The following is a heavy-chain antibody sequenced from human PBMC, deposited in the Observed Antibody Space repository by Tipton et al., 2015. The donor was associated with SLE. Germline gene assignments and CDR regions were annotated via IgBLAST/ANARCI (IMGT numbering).Heavy chain of an antibody. CDR2: IYYSGST. J-gene: IGHJ6*03. V-gene: IGHV4-59*11. Sequence: TLSLTCTVSGGSISSHYWSWIRQPPGKGLEWIGYIYYSGSTNYNPSLKSRVTISIDTSKNQVSLTVNSVTAADTAVYYCARSPGFWYIDVWGKGTTVTVSS. CDR3: ARSPGFWYIDV. CDR1: GGSISSHY. D-gene: IGHD2-2*03.